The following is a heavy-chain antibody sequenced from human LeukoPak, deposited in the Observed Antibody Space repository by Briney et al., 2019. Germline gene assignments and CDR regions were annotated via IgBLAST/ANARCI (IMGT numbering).Heavy chain of an antibody. CDR1: GYTFTHYY. D-gene: IGHD3-10*01. CDR2: IDGETGNT. V-gene: IGHV1-46*01. CDR3: ARDPGGNYFGPGTHFAY. Sequence: ASVKVSCKASGYTFTHYYMHWVRQARGQGLEWMGRIDGETGNTRYAQNFQGRVSMTRDTSTSTVYMELSSLRFEDTAVYCCARDPGGNYFGPGTHFAYWGQGALVTVSS. J-gene: IGHJ4*02.